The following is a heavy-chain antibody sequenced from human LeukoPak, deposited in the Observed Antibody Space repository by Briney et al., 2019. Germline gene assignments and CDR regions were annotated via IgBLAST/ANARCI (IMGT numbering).Heavy chain of an antibody. J-gene: IGHJ3*02. CDR3: ARTKEFWSGFLVRKPERIGAFDI. D-gene: IGHD3-3*01. V-gene: IGHV4-34*01. Sequence: SETLSLTCAVYGGSFSGYYWSWIRQPPGKGLEWIGEINHSGSTNYNPSLKSRVTISVDTSKNQFSLKLSSVTAADTAVYYCARTKEFWSGFLVRKPERIGAFDIWGQGTMVTVSS. CDR2: INHSGST. CDR1: GGSFSGYY.